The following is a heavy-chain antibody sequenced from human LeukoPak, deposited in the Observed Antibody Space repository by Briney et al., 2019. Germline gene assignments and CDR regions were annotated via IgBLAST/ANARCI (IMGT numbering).Heavy chain of an antibody. CDR1: GFTVSSSY. CDR2: TYSSGNT. CDR3: ARRINTAWGIDY. J-gene: IGHJ4*02. Sequence: GGSPRLSCAASGFTVSSSYMNWVRQAPGKGLEWVSVTYSSGNTYYADSVKGRFTVSRDNSKNTLYLQMNSLRPDDTAVYYCARRINTAWGIDYWGQGTLVTVAS. V-gene: IGHV3-53*01. D-gene: IGHD3-16*01.